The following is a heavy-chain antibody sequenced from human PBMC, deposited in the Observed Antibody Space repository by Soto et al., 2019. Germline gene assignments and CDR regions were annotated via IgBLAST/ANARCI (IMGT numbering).Heavy chain of an antibody. V-gene: IGHV2-5*02. CDR2: IYWDDDN. CDR3: AHGSGWLSDY. D-gene: IGHD6-19*01. J-gene: IGHJ4*02. Sequence: QITLKESGPTLVKPTQTLTLTCSFSGFSLTSTAVGVNWIRQPPGKALEWLALIYWDDDNHFSPSLKSRLSATQDTSKNQVVLTMTNMDPVDTATYYCAHGSGWLSDYWGQGILVTVSS. CDR1: GFSLTSTAVG.